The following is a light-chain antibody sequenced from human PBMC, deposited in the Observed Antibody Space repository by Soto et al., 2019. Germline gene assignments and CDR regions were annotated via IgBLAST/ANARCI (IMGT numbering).Light chain of an antibody. CDR1: QSVSSSF. V-gene: IGKV3-20*01. J-gene: IGKJ1*01. CDR2: GAS. CDR3: QQYGSSRT. Sequence: EIVLTQSPGTLSLSPGERATLSCRASQSVSSSFLAWYQQKPGQAPRLLIYGASSRATGIPDRFNGSGSGTDFTLTISRLEPEDVAVYYCQQYGSSRTFGQGTKVEI.